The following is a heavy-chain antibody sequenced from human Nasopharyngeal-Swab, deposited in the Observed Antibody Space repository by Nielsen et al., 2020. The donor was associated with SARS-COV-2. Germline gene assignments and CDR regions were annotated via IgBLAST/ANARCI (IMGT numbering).Heavy chain of an antibody. J-gene: IGHJ6*02. CDR1: GFTFGDYA. D-gene: IGHD3-22*01. CDR3: TRATSGSYYYDSSGIYYYGMDV. CDR2: IRSKAYGGTT. V-gene: IGHV3-49*04. Sequence: GESLKISCTASGFTFGDYAMSWVRQAPGKGLEWVGFIRSKAYGGTTEYAASVKGGFTISRDDSKSIAYLQMNSLKTEDTAVYYCTRATSGSYYYDSSGIYYYGMDVWGQGTTVTVSS.